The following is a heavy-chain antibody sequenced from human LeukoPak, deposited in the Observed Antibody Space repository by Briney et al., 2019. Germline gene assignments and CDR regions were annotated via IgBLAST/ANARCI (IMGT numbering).Heavy chain of an antibody. Sequence: PSETLSLTCTVSGGSISSGSYYWSWIRQPAGKGLEWIGRIYTSGSTNYNPSLKSRVTISVDTSKNQFSLKLSSVTAADTAVYYCARQEVRGVIITLDYWGQGTLVTVSS. CDR1: GGSISSGSYY. D-gene: IGHD3-10*01. J-gene: IGHJ4*02. V-gene: IGHV4-61*02. CDR3: ARQEVRGVIITLDY. CDR2: IYTSGST.